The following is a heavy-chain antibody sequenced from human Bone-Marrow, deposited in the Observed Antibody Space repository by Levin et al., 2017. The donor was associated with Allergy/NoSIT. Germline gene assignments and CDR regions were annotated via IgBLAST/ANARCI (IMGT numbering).Heavy chain of an antibody. CDR3: ARVALPRYCTSTSCSDSGYYFDY. V-gene: IGHV3-13*04. Sequence: GESLKISCAASGFTFSSYDMHWVRQATGRGLEWVSAIGTAADSYYSGSVKGRFTVSRGNAKNSFYLQMNSLRAGDTAVYYCARVALPRYCTSTSCSDSGYYFDYWGQGTLVTVSS. CDR2: IGTAADS. J-gene: IGHJ4*02. D-gene: IGHD2-2*01. CDR1: GFTFSSYD.